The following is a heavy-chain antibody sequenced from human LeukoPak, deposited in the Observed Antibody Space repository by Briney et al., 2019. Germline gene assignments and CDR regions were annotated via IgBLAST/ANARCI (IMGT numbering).Heavy chain of an antibody. CDR3: ARGDIVVVPAAPSPSKRRNTAMPRRGAFDI. CDR1: GGSFSGYY. J-gene: IGHJ3*02. D-gene: IGHD2-2*01. CDR2: INHSGST. Sequence: SETLSLTCAVYGGSFSGYYWSWIRQPPGKGLEWIGEINHSGSTSYNPSLKSRVTISVDTSKNQFSLKLSSVTAADAAVYYCARGDIVVVPAAPSPSKRRNTAMPRRGAFDIWGQGTMVTVSS. V-gene: IGHV4-34*01.